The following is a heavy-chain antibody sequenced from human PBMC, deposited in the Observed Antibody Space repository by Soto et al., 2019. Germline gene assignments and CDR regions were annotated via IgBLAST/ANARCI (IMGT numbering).Heavy chain of an antibody. Sequence: QVQLVESGGGMVQPGRSLRLSCAASGFSFSNYAMHWVRQAPGKGLEWVAVISYDGSNPYYADSVKGRFTISGDTSKNTLYLKMNSLRSDDTAVYYCAIDGSGIYFPSANWFDPWGQGTLVTVSS. CDR1: GFSFSNYA. V-gene: IGHV3-30-3*01. CDR2: ISYDGSNP. J-gene: IGHJ5*02. CDR3: AIDGSGIYFPSANWFDP. D-gene: IGHD3-10*01.